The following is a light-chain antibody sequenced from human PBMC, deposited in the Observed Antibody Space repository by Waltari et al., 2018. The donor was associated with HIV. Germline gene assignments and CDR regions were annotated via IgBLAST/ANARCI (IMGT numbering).Light chain of an antibody. CDR3: QQSGSTPFT. Sequence: DIQMTQSPSSVAASVGDTVTITCRASRNANIWLAWLQQKPGKGPRLLIYGASTLKSGVPARFSGSRSGTDFTLTITSLQPEDCGTYYCQQSGSTPFTFGGGTKVEI. CDR2: GAS. J-gene: IGKJ4*01. CDR1: RNANIW. V-gene: IGKV1-12*01.